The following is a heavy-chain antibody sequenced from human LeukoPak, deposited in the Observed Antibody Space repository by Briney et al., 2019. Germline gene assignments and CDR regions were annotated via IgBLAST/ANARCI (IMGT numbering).Heavy chain of an antibody. V-gene: IGHV4-59*08. CDR1: GDSISSYY. Sequence: SETLSLTCTVSGDSISSYYWSWIRQPPGKGLEWIGYIYYSGSTNYNPSLKSRVTISVDTSKNQFSLKLSSVTAADTAVYYCARHQASNSGYSGYDFDYWGQGALVTVSS. CDR2: IYYSGST. J-gene: IGHJ4*02. CDR3: ARHQASNSGYSGYDFDY. D-gene: IGHD5-12*01.